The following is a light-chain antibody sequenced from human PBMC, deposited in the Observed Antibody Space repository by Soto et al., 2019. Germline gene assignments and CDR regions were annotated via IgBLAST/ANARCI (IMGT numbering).Light chain of an antibody. Sequence: DIQMTQSPSTLSASVGDRVTITCRDSQSINRRLAWYQQKPGKAPNLLIYDASTLESGVPARFSGGDSGTAFTLTISSLQPDDFTTFYCQQYNSYPWTFGQGTKVEIK. CDR2: DAS. CDR1: QSINRR. J-gene: IGKJ1*01. CDR3: QQYNSYPWT. V-gene: IGKV1-5*01.